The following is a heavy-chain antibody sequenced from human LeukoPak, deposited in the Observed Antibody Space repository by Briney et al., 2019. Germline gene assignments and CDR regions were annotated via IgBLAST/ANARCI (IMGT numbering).Heavy chain of an antibody. V-gene: IGHV3-23*01. J-gene: IGHJ4*02. Sequence: PGGSLSLSCAVSGFTFSYYAMNWVRRAPGKGLEWVSNISLSDGSASYADSVKGRFTISRDNSKNTLYLQMHSLRVEDTAIYYCAKSQDWFGESSLDFDYWGQGTLVTVSS. CDR2: ISLSDGSA. CDR1: GFTFSYYA. D-gene: IGHD3-10*01. CDR3: AKSQDWFGESSLDFDY.